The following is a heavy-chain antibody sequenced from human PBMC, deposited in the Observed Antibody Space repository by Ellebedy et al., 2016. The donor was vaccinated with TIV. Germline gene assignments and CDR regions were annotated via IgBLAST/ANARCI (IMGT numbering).Heavy chain of an antibody. V-gene: IGHV4-34*01. CDR2: INHSGST. CDR1: GGSFSGYY. D-gene: IGHD3-10*01. CDR3: ARSYYYGSGSPGGY. Sequence: MPSETLSLTCAVYGGSFSGYYWSWIRQPPGKGLEWIGEINHSGSTNYNPSLKSRVTISVDTSKNQFSLKLSSVTAADTAVYYCARSYYYGSGSPGGYWGQGTLVTVSS. J-gene: IGHJ4*02.